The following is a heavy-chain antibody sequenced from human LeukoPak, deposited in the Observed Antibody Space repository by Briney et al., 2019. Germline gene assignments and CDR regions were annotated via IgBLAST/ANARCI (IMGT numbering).Heavy chain of an antibody. Sequence: PGRSLRLSCAVSGFSFGDAWMGWVRQIQGKVREWVGRIESKTDGGTTEYDAHVKGRFTISRDDSTNTLYLQMNSLKSEDTAVYYCTTYGSGRKFDYWGQGILVTVSS. CDR2: IESKTDGGTT. CDR1: GFSFGDAW. J-gene: IGHJ4*02. V-gene: IGHV3-15*04. D-gene: IGHD3-10*01. CDR3: TTYGSGRKFDY.